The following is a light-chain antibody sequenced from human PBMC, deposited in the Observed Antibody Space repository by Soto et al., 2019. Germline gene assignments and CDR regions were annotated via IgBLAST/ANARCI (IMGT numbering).Light chain of an antibody. V-gene: IGLV2-18*02. CDR2: EVS. CDR1: SSDNGSYNR. J-gene: IGLJ1*01. Sequence: QSVLTQPPSVSGSPGQSVTISCTGTSSDNGSYNRVSWYQQPPGTAPKLMIYEVSNRPSGVPDRFSGSKSGNTASLTISGLLAEDEADYYCSSYTSSSTSLYVFGTGTKVTVL. CDR3: SSYTSSSTSLYV.